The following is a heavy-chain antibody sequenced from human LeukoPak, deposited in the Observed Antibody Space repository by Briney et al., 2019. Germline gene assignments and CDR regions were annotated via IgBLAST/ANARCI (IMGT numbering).Heavy chain of an antibody. J-gene: IGHJ5*02. CDR3: ARIVGWLQQIADL. V-gene: IGHV3-30*04. CDR1: GFTFSTYP. CDR2: VSYDGSMQ. D-gene: IGHD2-15*01. Sequence: GGSLILSCVASGFTFSTYPIFWVRQAPGKGLEWVATVSYDGSMQYHADSVRDRFTTFRDNSQNTVYLQMTNLRTDDTAIYYCARIVGWLQQIADLWGHGTLVTVSS.